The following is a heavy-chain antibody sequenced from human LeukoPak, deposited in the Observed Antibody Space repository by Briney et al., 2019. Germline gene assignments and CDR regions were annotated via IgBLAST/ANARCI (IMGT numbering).Heavy chain of an antibody. CDR3: AREIYYLSGGLWFDP. CDR2: ISSSGSTI. Sequence: GGSLRLSCAASGFTFSDYYMSWIRQAPGKGLEWVSYISSSGSTIYYADPVKGRFTISRDNAKNSLYLQMNSLRAEDTAVYYCAREIYYLSGGLWFDPWGQGTLVTVSS. J-gene: IGHJ5*02. V-gene: IGHV3-11*01. CDR1: GFTFSDYY. D-gene: IGHD2/OR15-2a*01.